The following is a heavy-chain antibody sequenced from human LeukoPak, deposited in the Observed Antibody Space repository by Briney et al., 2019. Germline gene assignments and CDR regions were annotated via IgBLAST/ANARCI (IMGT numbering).Heavy chain of an antibody. D-gene: IGHD6-13*01. Sequence: ASEKVSCKASGYTFTGYYMHWVRQAPGQGLEWMGWINPNSGGTNYAQKFQGRVTMTRDTSISTAYMELSRLRSDDTAVYYCARACLEDSSSWFYDYWGQGTLVTVSS. CDR3: ARACLEDSSSWFYDY. V-gene: IGHV1-2*02. CDR1: GYTFTGYY. J-gene: IGHJ4*02. CDR2: INPNSGGT.